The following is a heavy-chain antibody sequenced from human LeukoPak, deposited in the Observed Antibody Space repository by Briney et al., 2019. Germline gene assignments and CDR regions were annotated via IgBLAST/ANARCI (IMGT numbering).Heavy chain of an antibody. CDR2: ISGSGSNT. J-gene: IGHJ4*02. V-gene: IGHV3-23*01. Sequence: GGSLRLSCAASGFIFNSYAMTWVRQAPGKGLEWVSSISGSGSNTYYSDSVKGRFTISRDNSKNTMYLQMNGLGAEDTAVYYCAKYSFSWLSSFDYWGQGTLVTVSS. CDR1: GFIFNSYA. D-gene: IGHD5-18*01. CDR3: AKYSFSWLSSFDY.